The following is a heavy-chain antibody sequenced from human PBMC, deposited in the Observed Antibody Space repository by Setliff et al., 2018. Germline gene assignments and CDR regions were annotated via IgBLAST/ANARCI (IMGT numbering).Heavy chain of an antibody. CDR1: GYSISSGYY. Sequence: KPSETLSLTCAVSGYSISSGYYWGWIRQPPGKGLEWIGSIYTSGSTNYNPSLKRRVTISLEMSKNQFSLTLSSVTAADTAVYYCARARPATIAGVVPGVAGFGIDVWGQGTTVTVSS. J-gene: IGHJ6*02. D-gene: IGHD2-2*01. V-gene: IGHV4-38-2*01. CDR2: IYTSGST. CDR3: ARARPATIAGVVPGVAGFGIDV.